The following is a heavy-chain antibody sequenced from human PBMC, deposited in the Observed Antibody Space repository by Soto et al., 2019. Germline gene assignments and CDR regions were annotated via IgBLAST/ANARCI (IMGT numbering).Heavy chain of an antibody. D-gene: IGHD1-1*01. Sequence: GESLKISFKGSGYTFTKYLISWVRQMPGKGLEWIGRIDPDDSYINYSPSFQGHVTMSADKSTTTAYLPWSSLKASDTAIYYCATHLPPLIIWYNCGQGTLVPVCS. J-gene: IGHJ4*02. CDR3: ATHLPPLIIWYN. CDR1: GYTFTKYL. CDR2: IDPDDSYI. V-gene: IGHV5-10-1*01.